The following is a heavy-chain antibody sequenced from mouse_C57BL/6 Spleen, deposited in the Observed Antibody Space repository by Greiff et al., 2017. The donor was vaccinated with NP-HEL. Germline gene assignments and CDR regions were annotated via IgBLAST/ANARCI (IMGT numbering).Heavy chain of an antibody. Sequence: QVQLQQSGAELVRPGSSVKLSCKASGYTFTSYWMHWVKQRPIQGLEWIGNIDPSDSETHYNQKFKDKATLTVDKSSSTAYMQLSSLTSEDSAVYYCAREGDYSNSFAYWGQGTLVTVSA. CDR3: AREGDYSNSFAY. V-gene: IGHV1-52*01. CDR1: GYTFTSYW. D-gene: IGHD2-5*01. J-gene: IGHJ3*01. CDR2: IDPSDSET.